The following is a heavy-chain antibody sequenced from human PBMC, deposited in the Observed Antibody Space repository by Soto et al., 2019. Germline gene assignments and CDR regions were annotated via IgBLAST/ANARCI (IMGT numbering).Heavy chain of an antibody. CDR1: GFTFSSYA. D-gene: IGHD6-19*01. V-gene: IGHV3-23*01. CDR3: AKSVLMWAVAGGDLGY. CDR2: ISGSGGST. Sequence: GGSLRLSCAASGFTFSSYAMSWVRQAPGKGLEWVSAISGSGGSTYTADSVKGRFTIPRDNSKNKLYLQMNSLRAEETDVYYCAKSVLMWAVAGGDLGYWGQGTLVTVSS. J-gene: IGHJ4*02.